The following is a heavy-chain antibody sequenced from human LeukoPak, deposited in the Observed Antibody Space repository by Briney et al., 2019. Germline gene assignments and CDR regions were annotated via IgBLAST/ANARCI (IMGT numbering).Heavy chain of an antibody. CDR3: ARDSDPPAEYFQH. V-gene: IGHV4-34*01. CDR1: GGSFSGYY. CDR2: INHSGST. Sequence: SETLSLTCAVYGGSFSGYYWSWIRQPPGKGLEWIGEINHSGSTNYNPSLKSRVTISVDTSKNQFSLKLSSVTAADTAVYYCARDSDPPAEYFQHWGQGTLVTVSS. J-gene: IGHJ1*01.